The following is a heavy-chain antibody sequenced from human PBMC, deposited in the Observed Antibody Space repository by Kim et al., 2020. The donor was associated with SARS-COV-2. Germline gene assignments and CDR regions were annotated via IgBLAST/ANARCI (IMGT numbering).Heavy chain of an antibody. CDR2: IWYDGSNK. CDR1: GFTFSSYG. D-gene: IGHD6-13*01. CDR3: ARGIRRGIAAAGDSFDY. J-gene: IGHJ4*02. V-gene: IGHV3-33*01. Sequence: GGSLRLSCAASGFTFSSYGMHWVRQAPGKGLEWVAVIWYDGSNKYYADSVKGRFTISRDNSKNTLYLQMNSLRAEDTAVYYCARGIRRGIAAAGDSFDYWGQGTLVTVSS.